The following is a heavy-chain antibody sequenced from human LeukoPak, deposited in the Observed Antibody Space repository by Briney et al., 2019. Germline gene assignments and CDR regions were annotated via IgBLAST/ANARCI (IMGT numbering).Heavy chain of an antibody. D-gene: IGHD4-17*01. V-gene: IGHV3-74*01. Sequence: PGGSLRLSCAASGFTPSHYWMHWVRQAPGKGLVWVSRLNSDGTTTNYADSVKGRFTISRDNAKNTLYLQMNSLRAEDTAVYYCARDGHGAYPIDYWGQGTLVTVSS. CDR1: GFTPSHYW. CDR3: ARDGHGAYPIDY. J-gene: IGHJ4*02. CDR2: LNSDGTTT.